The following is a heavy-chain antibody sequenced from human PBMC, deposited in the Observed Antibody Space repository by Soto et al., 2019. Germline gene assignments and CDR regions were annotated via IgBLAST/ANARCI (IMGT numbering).Heavy chain of an antibody. CDR3: ARDFSGPMDY. CDR2: IYPSGGST. D-gene: IGHD3-10*01. V-gene: IGHV1-46*01. CDR1: GYTFTNYY. Sequence: XSVKVSCKASGYTFTNYYMHWVRQAPGQGLEWVGIIYPSGGSTRNSPKFQGRVTITRDTSTSTVYMELSSLRSEDTAVYYCARDFSGPMDYWGRGTLVTVSS. J-gene: IGHJ4*02.